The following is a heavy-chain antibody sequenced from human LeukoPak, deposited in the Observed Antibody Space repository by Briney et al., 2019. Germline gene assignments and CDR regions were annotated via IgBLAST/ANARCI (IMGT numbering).Heavy chain of an antibody. CDR3: ARQYSYGYLV. Sequence: PSETLSLTCAVYGGSFSGYYWSWIRQPPGKGLEWIGEINHSGSTNYNPSLKSRVTISVDTSNNQFSLKLSSVTAADTAVYYCARQYSYGYLVWGQGTLVTVSS. J-gene: IGHJ4*02. CDR1: GGSFSGYY. D-gene: IGHD5-18*01. V-gene: IGHV4-34*01. CDR2: INHSGST.